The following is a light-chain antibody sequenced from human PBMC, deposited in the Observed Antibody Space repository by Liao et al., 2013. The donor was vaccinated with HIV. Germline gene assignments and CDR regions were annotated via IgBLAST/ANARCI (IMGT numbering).Light chain of an antibody. CDR1: ALPKQY. CDR3: QVWDSRTDHYV. V-gene: IGLV3-25*02. J-gene: IGLJ1*01. Sequence: SYELTQPPSVSVSPGQTARITCSGDALPKQYAYWYQQKPGQAPVLVIYKDSERPSGIPERFSGSNSGNTATLSISRIEAGDEADYYCQVWDSRTDHYVFGSGTTVTVL. CDR2: KDS.